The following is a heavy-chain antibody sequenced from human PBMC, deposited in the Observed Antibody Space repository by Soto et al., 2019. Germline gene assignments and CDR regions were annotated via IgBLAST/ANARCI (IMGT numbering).Heavy chain of an antibody. CDR1: GFDFANYA. D-gene: IGHD2-15*01. V-gene: IGHV3-23*01. J-gene: IGHJ5*01. Sequence: PGGSLRLSCTTSGFDFANYAMSWVRQAPGKGLEWVSAISGSGRNTYYADSVKGRFTISRDNSQRTRYLQMDYLRVDDTAIYYCAKRGRGNPDSWGQGTRVTVSS. CDR3: AKRGRGNPDS. CDR2: ISGSGRNT.